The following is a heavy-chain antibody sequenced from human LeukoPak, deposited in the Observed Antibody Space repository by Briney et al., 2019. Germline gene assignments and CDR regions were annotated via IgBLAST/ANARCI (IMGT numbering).Heavy chain of an antibody. Sequence: PSETLSLTCTVSGGSISSGSYYWSWIRQPAGKGLEWIGRIYTSGSTNYNPSLKSRVTISVDTSKNQFSLKLSSVTAADTAVYYCARHGGAMVRGVRNLYYYYYYMDVWGKGTTVTISS. V-gene: IGHV4-61*02. J-gene: IGHJ6*03. D-gene: IGHD3-10*01. CDR2: IYTSGST. CDR1: GGSISSGSYY. CDR3: ARHGGAMVRGVRNLYYYYYYMDV.